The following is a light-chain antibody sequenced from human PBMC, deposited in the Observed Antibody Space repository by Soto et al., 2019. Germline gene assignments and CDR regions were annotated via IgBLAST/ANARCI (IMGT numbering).Light chain of an antibody. V-gene: IGLV1-40*01. CDR3: QSYDSSLSAVL. CDR2: GNS. CDR1: SSNFGAGYD. Sequence: QSVLTQPPSVSGAPGQRVIISCTGSSSNFGAGYDVHWYQQLPGTAPKLLIYGNSNRPSGVPDRFSGFKSGTSASLAITGLQAEDADDYYCQSYDSSLSAVLFGGGTKLTVL. J-gene: IGLJ2*01.